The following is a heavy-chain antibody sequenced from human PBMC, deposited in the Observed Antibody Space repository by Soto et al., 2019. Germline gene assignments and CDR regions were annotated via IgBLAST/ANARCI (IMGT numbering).Heavy chain of an antibody. CDR1: VFTFSSYS. CDR2: MSSTGNYI. CDR3: ARVFLVRGLIINNFDY. Sequence: VGALRLSCAASVFTFSSYSMTWVRQAPGKGLEWVSTMSSTGNYIFYADSVKGRFTISGDNAKNSLYLQMNILRAEDTAVYYCARVFLVRGLIINNFDYWAQEILVTGSS. J-gene: IGHJ4*02. D-gene: IGHD3-10*01. V-gene: IGHV3-21*01.